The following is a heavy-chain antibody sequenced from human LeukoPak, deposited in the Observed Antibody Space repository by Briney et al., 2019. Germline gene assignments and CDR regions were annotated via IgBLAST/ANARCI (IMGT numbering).Heavy chain of an antibody. J-gene: IGHJ4*02. D-gene: IGHD3-10*01. Sequence: GGSLRLSCAASGFTFSNYGMHWVRQAPGKGLAWVSTISGSGGGTYYADSVKGRFTISRDNSNNTLYLQMNSPRAEDTAVFYCAKLFYSSGMYHFDYWGQGTLVTVSS. CDR3: AKLFYSSGMYHFDY. CDR2: ISGSGGGT. CDR1: GFTFSNYG. V-gene: IGHV3-23*01.